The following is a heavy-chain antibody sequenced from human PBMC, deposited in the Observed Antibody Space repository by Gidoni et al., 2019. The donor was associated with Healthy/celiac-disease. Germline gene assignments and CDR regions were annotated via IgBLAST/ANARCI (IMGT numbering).Heavy chain of an antibody. J-gene: IGHJ6*02. D-gene: IGHD3-10*01. CDR3: ARQAAEILWFGELSGYYGMDV. CDR1: GGSISSSSYS. CDR2: IYYSGST. V-gene: IGHV4-39*01. Sequence: QLQLQESGPGLVKPSETLSLTCTVSGGSISSSSYSWGWLRQPPGKGLEWIGSIYYSGSTYYNPSLKSRVTISVDTSKNQFSLKLSSVTAADTAVYYCARQAAEILWFGELSGYYGMDVWGQGTTVTVSS.